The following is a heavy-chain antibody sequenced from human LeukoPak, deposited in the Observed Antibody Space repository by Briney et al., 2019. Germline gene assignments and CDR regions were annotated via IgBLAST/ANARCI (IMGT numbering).Heavy chain of an antibody. CDR2: INPNSGGT. V-gene: IGHV1-2*06. CDR1: GYTFTGYY. J-gene: IGHJ3*02. Sequence: ASVMVSCKASGYTFTGYYMHWVRQAPGQGLEWMGRINPNSGGTNYAQKFQGRVTMTRDTSISTAYMELSRLRSDDTAVYYCASWDSSGYYYLDAFDIWGQGTMVTVSS. D-gene: IGHD3-22*01. CDR3: ASWDSSGYYYLDAFDI.